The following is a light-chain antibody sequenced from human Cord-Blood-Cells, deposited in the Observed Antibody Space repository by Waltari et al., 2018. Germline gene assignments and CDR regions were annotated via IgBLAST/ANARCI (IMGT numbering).Light chain of an antibody. V-gene: IGKV4-1*01. Sequence: DIVMTQSPDSLAVSLRERATINCKSRQSVLYSSNNKNYLAWNQQKPRQTPKLLIYWASTKASGLPDRCSGSGSETDFTLTISSLQAEDVAFYSCQQYNSTYTFGQGTKLEIK. CDR2: WAS. CDR1: QSVLYSSNNKNY. J-gene: IGKJ2*01. CDR3: QQYNSTYT.